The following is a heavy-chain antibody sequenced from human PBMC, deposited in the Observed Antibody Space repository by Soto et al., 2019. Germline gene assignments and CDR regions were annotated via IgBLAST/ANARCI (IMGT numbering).Heavy chain of an antibody. CDR1: GFTFSSYG. CDR2: ISYDGSNK. J-gene: IGHJ4*02. CDR3: AKVKSPKGSLAVVLDY. D-gene: IGHD2-15*01. Sequence: PGGSLRLSCGASGFTFSSYGMHWVRQAPGKGLEWVAVISYDGSNKYYADSVKGRFTISRDNSKNTLYLQMNSLRAEDTAVYYCAKVKSPKGSLAVVLDYWGQGTLVTVSS. V-gene: IGHV3-30*18.